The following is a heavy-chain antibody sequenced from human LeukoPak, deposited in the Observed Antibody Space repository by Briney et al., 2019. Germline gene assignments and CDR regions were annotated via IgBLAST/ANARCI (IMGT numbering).Heavy chain of an antibody. V-gene: IGHV3-7*01. CDR1: GFTFSRHW. J-gene: IGHJ4*02. Sequence: GGSLRLSCASSGFTFSRHWMSWVRQAPGKGPEWVANIKQDGSERYYVGSVKGRFTISRDNARNSLFPQMNSLRAEDTAVYYCARDGGHSTDLDYWGQGTLVTVSS. CDR3: ARDGGHSTDLDY. CDR2: IKQDGSER. D-gene: IGHD2/OR15-2a*01.